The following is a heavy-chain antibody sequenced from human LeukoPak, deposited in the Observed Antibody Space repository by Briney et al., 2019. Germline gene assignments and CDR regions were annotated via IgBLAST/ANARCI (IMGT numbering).Heavy chain of an antibody. Sequence: ASVKVSCKTSGYTFTRYGISWVRQAPGQGLEWMGWISGYNGHTKDAQKFQGKVTLTTDTSASTVYMELRSLGSDDTAVYFCARDRDLGAVAGTLDSWGQGTLVTVSS. D-gene: IGHD6-19*01. CDR3: ARDRDLGAVAGTLDS. CDR2: ISGYNGHT. CDR1: GYTFTRYG. V-gene: IGHV1-18*01. J-gene: IGHJ4*02.